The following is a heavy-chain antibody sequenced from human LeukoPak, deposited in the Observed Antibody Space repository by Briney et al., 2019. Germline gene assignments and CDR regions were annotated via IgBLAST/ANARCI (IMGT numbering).Heavy chain of an antibody. Sequence: ASVKVSCKASGYTFTSYAMHWVRLAPGQRLEWMGWINAGNGNTKYSQKFQGRVTITRDTSASAAYMELSSLRSEDTAVYYCARATLYDYYFNYWGQGTLVTVSS. J-gene: IGHJ4*02. CDR3: ARATLYDYYFNY. CDR2: INAGNGNT. D-gene: IGHD5/OR15-5a*01. V-gene: IGHV1-3*01. CDR1: GYTFTSYA.